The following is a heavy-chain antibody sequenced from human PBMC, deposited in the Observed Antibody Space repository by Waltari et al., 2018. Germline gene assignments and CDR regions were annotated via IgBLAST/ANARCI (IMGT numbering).Heavy chain of an antibody. Sequence: EVQLVESGGGLIQPGGSLRLSCAASGFTVSSNYMSWVRQAPGKGLEWVSVSYSGGRTYYADAVKGRFTIARDNSKNTLYRQMNSLRAEDTAVYYCARVLYDYVWGSYRYTPYYFDYWGQGTLVTVSS. CDR2: SYSGGRT. D-gene: IGHD3-16*02. J-gene: IGHJ4*02. CDR3: ARVLYDYVWGSYRYTPYYFDY. CDR1: GFTVSSNY. V-gene: IGHV3-53*01.